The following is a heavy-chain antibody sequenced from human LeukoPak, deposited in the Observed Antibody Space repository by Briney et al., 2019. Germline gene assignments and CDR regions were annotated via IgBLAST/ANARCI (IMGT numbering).Heavy chain of an antibody. CDR1: TFTFSDYG. Sequence: GGSLRLSCVGSTFTFSDYGMHWVRQAPGKGLEWVAFIRNDGAKTYYADSAKGRFTISRDNSRNTLYLQLNSLRADDTAVYYCARGTASSGLDYWGQGTLVTVSS. D-gene: IGHD1-1*01. V-gene: IGHV3-30*02. J-gene: IGHJ4*02. CDR2: IRNDGAKT. CDR3: ARGTASSGLDY.